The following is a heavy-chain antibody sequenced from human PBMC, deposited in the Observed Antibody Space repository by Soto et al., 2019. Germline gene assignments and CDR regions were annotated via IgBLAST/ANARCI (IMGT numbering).Heavy chain of an antibody. CDR3: ARGRWLDDYGMDV. CDR1: GYTFTGYY. J-gene: IGHJ6*02. Sequence: ASVKVSCKASGYTFTGYYMHWVRQAPGQGLEWMGWINPNSGGTSYAQKFQGRVTMTRDTSISTAYMELSRLRSDDTAVYHCARGRWLDDYGMDVWGQGTTVTVSS. D-gene: IGHD6-19*01. V-gene: IGHV1-2*02. CDR2: INPNSGGT.